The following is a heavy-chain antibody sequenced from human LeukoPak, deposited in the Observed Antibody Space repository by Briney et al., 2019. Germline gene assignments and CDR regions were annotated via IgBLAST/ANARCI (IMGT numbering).Heavy chain of an antibody. D-gene: IGHD5-24*01. CDR1: GGSISSYY. CDR3: ARERRDGYRPIDY. CDR2: IYSSGST. J-gene: IGHJ4*02. Sequence: SETLSLTCTVSGGSISSYYWSWIRQPPGKGLEWIGYIYSSGSTNYNPSLKSRITISVDTSKNQFSLKLSSVTAADTAVYYCARERRDGYRPIDYWGQGTLVTVSS. V-gene: IGHV4-59*01.